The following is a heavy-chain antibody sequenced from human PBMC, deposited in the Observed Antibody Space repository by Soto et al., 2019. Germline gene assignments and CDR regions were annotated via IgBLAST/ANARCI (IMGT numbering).Heavy chain of an antibody. Sequence: GGSLRLSCAASGFTFDDYGMSWVRQAPGKGLEWVSGINWNGGSTGYADSVKGRFTISRDNAKNSLYLQMNSLRAEDAALYYCAREVGEYYDSSGYYYFDYWGQGTLVTVSS. CDR2: INWNGGST. D-gene: IGHD3-22*01. CDR1: GFTFDDYG. V-gene: IGHV3-20*04. J-gene: IGHJ4*02. CDR3: AREVGEYYDSSGYYYFDY.